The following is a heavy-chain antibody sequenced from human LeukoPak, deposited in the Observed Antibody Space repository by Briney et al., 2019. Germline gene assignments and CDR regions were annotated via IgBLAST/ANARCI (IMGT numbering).Heavy chain of an antibody. J-gene: IGHJ4*02. D-gene: IGHD6-19*01. CDR2: ISAYNGNT. CDR1: GYTFTSYG. CDR3: ARDGDTQWLPTNFDY. Sequence: GASVKVSCKASGYTFTSYGISWVRQAPGQGLEWMGWISAYNGNTNYAQKLQGRVTMTTDTSTSTAYMELRSLRSDDTAVYYCARDGDTQWLPTNFDYWGRGTLVTVSS. V-gene: IGHV1-18*01.